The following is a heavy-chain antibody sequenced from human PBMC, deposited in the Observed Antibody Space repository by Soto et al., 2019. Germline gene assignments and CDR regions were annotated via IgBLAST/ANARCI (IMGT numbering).Heavy chain of an antibody. CDR1: GNSCTNYG. D-gene: IGHD4-17*01. Sequence: XESLRVSWKGSGNSCTNYGIGLVLQMPGKGLEWMGIIYPGDSDTRYSPSFQGQVTTSADKSISTAYLQWSSLKASDTAMYYCARHHHGDYDVMDVWGQGTTVTVSS. CDR2: IYPGDSDT. J-gene: IGHJ6*02. V-gene: IGHV5-51*01. CDR3: ARHHHGDYDVMDV.